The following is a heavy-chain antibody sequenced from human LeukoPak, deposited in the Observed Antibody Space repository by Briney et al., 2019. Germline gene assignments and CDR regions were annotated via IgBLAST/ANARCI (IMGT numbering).Heavy chain of an antibody. CDR1: GFTFSSYS. Sequence: GGSLRLSCAASGFTFSSYSMNWVRQAPRKGLEWVSSISSSSSYIYYADSVKGRFTISRDNAKNSLYLQMNSLRAEDTAVYYCARDSGGIVINWGQGTLVTVSS. CDR3: ARDSGGIVIN. D-gene: IGHD2/OR15-2a*01. V-gene: IGHV3-21*01. CDR2: ISSSSSYI. J-gene: IGHJ4*02.